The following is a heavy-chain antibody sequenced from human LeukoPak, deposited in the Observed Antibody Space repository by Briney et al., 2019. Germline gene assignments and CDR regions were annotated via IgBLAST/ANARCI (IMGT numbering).Heavy chain of an antibody. D-gene: IGHD3-22*01. CDR1: GYHFTSYW. V-gene: IGHV5-51*01. Sequence: GGALQISCKGSGYHFTSYWIGWVRQMTGKGLEWMGIIYPGDCDTRYRASFQGQVTISADKSISTAYLQWSSLKASHTAMYYCARRDRRYYDSSGYYDNPFDYWGQGTLVTVSS. J-gene: IGHJ4*02. CDR2: IYPGDCDT. CDR3: ARRDRRYYDSSGYYDNPFDY.